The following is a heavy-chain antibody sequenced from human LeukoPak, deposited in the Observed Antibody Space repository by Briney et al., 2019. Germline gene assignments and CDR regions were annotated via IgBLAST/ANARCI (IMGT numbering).Heavy chain of an antibody. CDR3: ARSGFWEWLLYPGVDY. D-gene: IGHD3-3*01. CDR2: IYPSDSDT. V-gene: IGHV5-51*01. Sequence: GESLKISCKASGLNFANSWIGWVRQMPGKGLEWMGIIYPSDSDTRYNPSFQGQVTISVDKSLSTAYLQWSSLKGTDTVMNYCARSGFWEWLLYPGVDYWGQGTLVTVSS. CDR1: GLNFANSW. J-gene: IGHJ4*02.